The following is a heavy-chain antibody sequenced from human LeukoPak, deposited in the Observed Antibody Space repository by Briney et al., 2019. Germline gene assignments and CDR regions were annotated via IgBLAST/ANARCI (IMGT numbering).Heavy chain of an antibody. D-gene: IGHD1-26*01. CDR1: GFTYTDYW. J-gene: IGHJ4*02. Sequence: GGSLRLSCAASGFTYTDYWMTWLRQSPEKGLEWAAHISNDGSVTYYGESVKGQFTISRDNAKNSVYLQMNNLRVEDTAVYYCVVEAANYWGQGTVVTVSS. CDR3: VVEAANY. CDR2: ISNDGSVT. V-gene: IGHV3-7*01.